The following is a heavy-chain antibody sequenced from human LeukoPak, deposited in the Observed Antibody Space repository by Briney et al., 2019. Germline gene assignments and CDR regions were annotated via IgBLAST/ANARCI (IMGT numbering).Heavy chain of an antibody. D-gene: IGHD3-9*01. CDR3: TRDLMDYDVSTGLHHYYMDV. J-gene: IGHJ6*02. Sequence: PGGSLRLSCAASGFTFSNYGMHWVRQAPGKGLEWVAFIRYDGSNKYYADSVRGRFTISRDNAKNTLYLQMNTLRVEDTAVYYCTRDLMDYDVSTGLHHYYMDVWGQGTTVTVSS. CDR1: GFTFSNYG. CDR2: IRYDGSNK. V-gene: IGHV3-30*02.